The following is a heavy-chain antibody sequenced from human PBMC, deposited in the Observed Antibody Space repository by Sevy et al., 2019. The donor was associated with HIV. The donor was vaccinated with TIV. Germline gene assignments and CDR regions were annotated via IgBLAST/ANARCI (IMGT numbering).Heavy chain of an antibody. V-gene: IGHV3-30-3*01. CDR3: ARDPRIVVVITLRGGHYWFDP. D-gene: IGHD3-22*01. J-gene: IGHJ5*02. Sequence: GGSLRLSCAASGFTFSSYAMHWVRQAPGKGLEWVAVISYDGSNKYYADSVKGRFTISRDNSKNTLYLQMNSLRAEDTAVYYCARDPRIVVVITLRGGHYWFDPWGQGTLVTVSS. CDR1: GFTFSSYA. CDR2: ISYDGSNK.